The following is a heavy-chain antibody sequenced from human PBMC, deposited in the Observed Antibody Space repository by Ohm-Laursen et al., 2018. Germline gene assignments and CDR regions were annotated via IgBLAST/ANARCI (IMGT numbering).Heavy chain of an antibody. CDR2: ISGSGGST. V-gene: IGHV3-23*01. J-gene: IGHJ4*02. CDR3: ATTYSSSVDY. D-gene: IGHD6-13*01. Sequence: SLRLSCAASGFTFSSYSMNWVRQAPGKGLEWVSVISGSGGSTYYADSVKGRFTISRDNSKNTLYLQMNSLRAEDTAIYYCATTYSSSVDYWGQGTLVTVSS. CDR1: GFTFSSYS.